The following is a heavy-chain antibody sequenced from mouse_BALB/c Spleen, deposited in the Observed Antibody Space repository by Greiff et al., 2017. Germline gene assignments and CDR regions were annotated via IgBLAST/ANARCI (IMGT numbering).Heavy chain of an antibody. CDR3: AREEGGDWYFDV. V-gene: IGHV2-9*02. CDR2: LWAGGST. J-gene: IGHJ1*01. CDR1: GFSLTSYG. Sequence: VKLMESGPGLVAPSQSLSITCTVPGFSLTSYGVHWVRQPPGKGLEWLGVLWAGGSTNYNSALMSRLSISKDNSKSQVFLKMNSLQTDDTAMYYCAREEGGDWYFDVWGAGTTVTVSS.